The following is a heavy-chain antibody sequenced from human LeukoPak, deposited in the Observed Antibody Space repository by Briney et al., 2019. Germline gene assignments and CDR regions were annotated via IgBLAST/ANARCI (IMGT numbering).Heavy chain of an antibody. CDR2: ISVSGGGT. V-gene: IGHV3-23*01. CDR3: VKDWRDESNCGGDCLQY. Sequence: GGTLRLSCVASGFTFSAYSMTWVRQAPGKGLDWVSSISVSGGGTYYADSVRGRFTISRDNSKNTLYLHMNSLRAEDTAVYYCVKDWRDESNCGGDCLQYWGQGTLVTVSS. CDR1: GFTFSAYS. D-gene: IGHD2-21*02. J-gene: IGHJ4*02.